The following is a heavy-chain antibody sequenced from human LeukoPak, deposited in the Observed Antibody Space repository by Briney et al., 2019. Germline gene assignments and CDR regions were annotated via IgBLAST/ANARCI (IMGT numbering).Heavy chain of an antibody. CDR3: ARHVDYYASGTYYAYGLDV. J-gene: IGHJ6*02. V-gene: IGHV5-51*01. CDR1: GYSFGTHW. Sequence: GESLKIYCQGSGYSFGTHWIGWVRQMPGKGLEWIGIIHPGESDIRYNASFQGQITMSADQSIRTAYLQWSSLRASDTAMYYCARHVDYYASGTYYAYGLDVWGQGTTVTVSS. D-gene: IGHD3-10*01. CDR2: IHPGESDI.